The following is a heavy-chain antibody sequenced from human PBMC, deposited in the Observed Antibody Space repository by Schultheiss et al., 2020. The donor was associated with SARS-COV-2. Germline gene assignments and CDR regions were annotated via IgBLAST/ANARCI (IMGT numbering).Heavy chain of an antibody. CDR3: ARGTTSSGYDFPYFYGLDV. V-gene: IGHV3-7*01. D-gene: IGHD5-12*01. J-gene: IGHJ6*02. CDR1: GFTISSHW. Sequence: GGSLRLSCAASGFTISSHWMSWVRQAPGKGLEWVANIKQDGSEKYYVDSVKGRFTISRDNAKNSLYLQMNSLRAEDTAVYYCARGTTSSGYDFPYFYGLDVWGQGTTVTVSS. CDR2: IKQDGSEK.